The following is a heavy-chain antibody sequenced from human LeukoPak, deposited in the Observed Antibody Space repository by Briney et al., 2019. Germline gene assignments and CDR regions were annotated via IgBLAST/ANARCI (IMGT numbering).Heavy chain of an antibody. D-gene: IGHD3-22*01. CDR3: ASLYDSSGYPRGAFDI. CDR1: GYSISSGYY. CDR2: IYHSGST. Sequence: SETLSLTCAVSGYSISSGYYWGWIRQPPGKGLEWIGSIYHSGSTYYNPSLKGRVTISVDTSKNQFSLKLSSVTAADTAVYYCASLYDSSGYPRGAFDIWGQGTMVTVSS. J-gene: IGHJ3*02. V-gene: IGHV4-38-2*01.